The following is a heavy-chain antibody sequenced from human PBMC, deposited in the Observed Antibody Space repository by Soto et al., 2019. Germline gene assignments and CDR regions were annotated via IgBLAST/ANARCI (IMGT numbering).Heavy chain of an antibody. CDR3: ARGYNDDAFDI. J-gene: IGHJ3*02. V-gene: IGHV3-7*03. Sequence: PGGSLRLSCAASGFTFSSYWMSCVRQAPGKGLEWVANIKQDGSEKYYVDSVKGRFTISRDNAKNSLYLQMNSLRAEDTAVYYCARGYNDDAFDIWGQGTMVTVSS. CDR2: IKQDGSEK. D-gene: IGHD1-20*01. CDR1: GFTFSSYW.